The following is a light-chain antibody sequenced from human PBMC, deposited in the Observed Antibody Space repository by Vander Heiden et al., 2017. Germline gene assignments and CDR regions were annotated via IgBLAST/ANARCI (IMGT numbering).Light chain of an antibody. CDR1: SSDVGSYNL. Sequence: QSAQAQPASVPVSPGQSLTISCTRTSSDVGSYNLVYWYQQQPGKAPTLMIYEVSKRPSGVSNRFSGSKSSNTASLTISGLQAEDEADYYCCSYAGSSTVVFGGGTKLTVL. V-gene: IGLV2-23*02. J-gene: IGLJ2*01. CDR2: EVS. CDR3: CSYAGSSTVV.